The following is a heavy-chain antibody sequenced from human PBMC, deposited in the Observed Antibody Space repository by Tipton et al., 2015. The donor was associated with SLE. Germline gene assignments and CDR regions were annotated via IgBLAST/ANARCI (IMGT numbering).Heavy chain of an antibody. V-gene: IGHV4-34*01. CDR3: ARGLSGYSGYDFDY. D-gene: IGHD5-12*01. J-gene: IGHJ4*02. CDR2: INHGGST. CDR1: GGSFSGYY. Sequence: TLSLTCAVYGGSFSGYYWSWIRQPPGKGLEWIGEINHGGSTNYNPSLKSQVTISVDTSKNQFSLKLSPVTAADMAVYYCARGLSGYSGYDFDYWGQGTLVTASS.